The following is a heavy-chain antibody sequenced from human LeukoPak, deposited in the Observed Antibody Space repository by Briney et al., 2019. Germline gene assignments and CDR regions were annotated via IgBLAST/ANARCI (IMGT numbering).Heavy chain of an antibody. CDR3: AREGYSSSWDLENWFDP. CDR1: GGSISSYY. J-gene: IGHJ5*02. Sequence: SETLSLTCTVSGGSISSYYWSWIRQPAGKGLEWIGRIYTSGSTNYNPSLKSRVTMSVDTSKNQFSLKLSSVTAADTAVYYCAREGYSSSWDLENWFDPWGQGTLVTVSS. D-gene: IGHD6-13*01. V-gene: IGHV4-4*07. CDR2: IYTSGST.